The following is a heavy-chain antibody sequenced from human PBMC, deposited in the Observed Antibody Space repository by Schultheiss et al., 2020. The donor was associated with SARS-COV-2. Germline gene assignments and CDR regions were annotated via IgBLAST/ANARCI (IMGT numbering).Heavy chain of an antibody. CDR1: GGSFSGYY. Sequence: SETLSLTCAVYGGSFSGYYWSWIRQPPGKGLEWIGEINHSGSTNYNPSLKSRVTISVDTSKNQFSLKLSSVTAADTAVYYCARAQVARGWLQLGPSDYWGQGTLVTVSS. CDR2: INHSGST. CDR3: ARAQVARGWLQLGPSDY. J-gene: IGHJ4*02. V-gene: IGHV4-34*01. D-gene: IGHD5-24*01.